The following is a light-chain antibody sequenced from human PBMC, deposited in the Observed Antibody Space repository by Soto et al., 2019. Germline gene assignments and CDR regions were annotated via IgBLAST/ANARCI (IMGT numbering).Light chain of an antibody. CDR3: QQRSNWRGT. CDR2: DAS. Sequence: EIVLTQSPATLSLSPGERATLSCRVSQSVSSYLAWYQQKPGQAPRLLIYDASNRATGIPARFSRSGSGTDFTLTISSLEPEDFAVYYCQQRSNWRGTFGQGTRLEIK. CDR1: QSVSSY. J-gene: IGKJ5*01. V-gene: IGKV3-11*01.